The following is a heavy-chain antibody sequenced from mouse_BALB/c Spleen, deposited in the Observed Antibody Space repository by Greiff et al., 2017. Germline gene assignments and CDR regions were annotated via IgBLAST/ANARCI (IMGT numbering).Heavy chain of an antibody. CDR1: GYTFTSYV. J-gene: IGHJ4*01. D-gene: IGHD2-2*01. Sequence: EVQLQQSGPELVKPGASVKMSCKASGYTFTSYVMHWVKQKPGQGLEWIGYINPYNDGTKYNEKFKGKATLTSDKSSSTAYMELSSLTSEDSAVYYCARGGYDGDYYAMDYWGQGTSVTVSS. CDR2: INPYNDGT. V-gene: IGHV1-14*01. CDR3: ARGGYDGDYYAMDY.